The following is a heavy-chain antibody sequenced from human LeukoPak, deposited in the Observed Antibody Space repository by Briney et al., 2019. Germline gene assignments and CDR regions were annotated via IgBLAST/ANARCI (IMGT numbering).Heavy chain of an antibody. CDR3: ARVAGWHWFDA. J-gene: IGHJ5*02. V-gene: IGHV3-73*01. Sequence: PGGTLRLSCTASGFTFSGSAMHWVRQASGKGLGWVGRIRTKANNYTTVYAASVKGRFTISRDNSKNTVYLQMNNMIVDDTAVYYCARVAGWHWFDAWGQGTLVTVSS. CDR1: GFTFSGSA. CDR2: IRTKANNYTT. D-gene: IGHD6-19*01.